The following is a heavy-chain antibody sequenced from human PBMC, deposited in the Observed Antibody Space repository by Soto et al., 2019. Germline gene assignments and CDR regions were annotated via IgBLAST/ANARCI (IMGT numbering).Heavy chain of an antibody. CDR2: IYYSGST. Sequence: QLQLQESGPGLVKPSETLSLTCTISGGSISSSNYFWGWIRQPPGKGLEWIGSIYYSGSTSYNSSLKSRVPISVDTSKNQFSLRLSSVTAADTDVYYCASPTLGAFDIWGQGTMVTVSS. CDR3: ASPTLGAFDI. D-gene: IGHD3-16*01. J-gene: IGHJ3*02. CDR1: GGSISSSNYF. V-gene: IGHV4-39*01.